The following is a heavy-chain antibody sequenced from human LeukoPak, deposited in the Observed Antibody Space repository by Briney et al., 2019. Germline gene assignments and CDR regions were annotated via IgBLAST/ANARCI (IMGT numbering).Heavy chain of an antibody. CDR1: GGSISSGDYY. J-gene: IGHJ1*01. D-gene: IGHD2-2*01. Sequence: PSETLSLTCTVSGGSISSGDYYWSWIRQPPGKGLEWIGYIYYSGSTSYNPSLKSRVTISVDTSKNQFSLKVRSVNAADTAVYYCARSGERGTSAEYFHHWGQGTLVTVSS. V-gene: IGHV4-61*08. CDR2: IYYSGST. CDR3: ARSGERGTSAEYFHH.